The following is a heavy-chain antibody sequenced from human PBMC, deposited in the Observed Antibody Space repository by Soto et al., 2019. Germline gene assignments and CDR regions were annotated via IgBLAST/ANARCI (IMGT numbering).Heavy chain of an antibody. CDR2: ISYDGSNK. Sequence: GGSLRLSCAASGFTFSSFGMHWVRQAPGKGLEWVAVISYDGSNKYYADSVKGRFTISRDNSKNTLYLQMNNLRAEDTAVYYCAKGVADSSGWYLDYWGQGTLVTVSS. V-gene: IGHV3-30*18. CDR1: GFTFSSFG. J-gene: IGHJ4*02. D-gene: IGHD6-19*01. CDR3: AKGVADSSGWYLDY.